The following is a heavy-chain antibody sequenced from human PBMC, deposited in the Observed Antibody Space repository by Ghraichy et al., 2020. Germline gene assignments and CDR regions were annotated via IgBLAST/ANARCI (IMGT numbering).Heavy chain of an antibody. Sequence: ESLNISCTVSGGSISSYYWSWIRQPPGKGLEWIGYIYYSGSTNYNPSLKSRVTISVDTSKNQFSLKLSSVTAADTAVYYCARDSSDYGSGGHDYWGQGTLVTVSS. CDR2: IYYSGST. D-gene: IGHD3-10*01. CDR1: GGSISSYY. CDR3: ARDSSDYGSGGHDY. J-gene: IGHJ4*02. V-gene: IGHV4-59*01.